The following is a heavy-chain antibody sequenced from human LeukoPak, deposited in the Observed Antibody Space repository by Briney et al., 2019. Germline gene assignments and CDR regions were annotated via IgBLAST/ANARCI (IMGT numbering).Heavy chain of an antibody. CDR2: IYTSGST. D-gene: IGHD3-22*01. CDR1: GGSISSYY. J-gene: IGHJ4*02. CDR3: ARLASSDNTGNYFDY. V-gene: IGHV4-4*09. Sequence: SETLSLTCTVSGGSISSYYWSWIRQPPGKGLEWIGYIYTSGSTNYNPSLKSRVTISVDTSKNHFSLKLSSVTAADTAVYYCARLASSDNTGNYFDYWGQGTLVTVSS.